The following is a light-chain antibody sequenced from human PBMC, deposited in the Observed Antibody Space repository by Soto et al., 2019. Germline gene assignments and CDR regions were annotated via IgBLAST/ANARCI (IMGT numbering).Light chain of an antibody. V-gene: IGLV1-40*01. CDR3: ATWDGSLPGEV. CDR2: GST. J-gene: IGLJ2*01. Sequence: QSVLTQPPSVSGAPGQRVTISCAGSSSNIGATYDVHWYQQLPGTAPKLLIYGSTNRPSGVPDRFSGSKSGTSGTLDITGLQTGDEADYYCATWDGSLPGEVFGGGTKLTVL. CDR1: SSNIGATYD.